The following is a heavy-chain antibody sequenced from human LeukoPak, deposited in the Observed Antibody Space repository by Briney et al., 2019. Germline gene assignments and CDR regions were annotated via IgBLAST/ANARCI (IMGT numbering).Heavy chain of an antibody. CDR1: DYTFTTYG. D-gene: IGHD6-6*01. CDR3: ARDLIAARPGWFDP. J-gene: IGHJ5*02. CDR2: ISAYNGNT. Sequence: GASVKVSCKPSDYTFTTYGINWVRQAPGQGLEWMGWISAYNGNTNYAQNLQGRVTLTTDTSASTAYMELRSLRSDDTAVYYCARDLIAARPGWFDPWGQGTLVIVSS. V-gene: IGHV1-18*01.